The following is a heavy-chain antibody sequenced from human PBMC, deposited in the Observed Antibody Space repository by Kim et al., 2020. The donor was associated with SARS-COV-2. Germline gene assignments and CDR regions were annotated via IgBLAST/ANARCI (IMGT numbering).Heavy chain of an antibody. J-gene: IGHJ6*03. V-gene: IGHV4-61*07. D-gene: IGHD3-3*01. CDR3: ARHVVGIFGVVTYMDV. Sequence: SLESRVTISVDQSKNQFSLKLSSVTAEDTAVYYCARHVVGIFGVVTYMDVWGKGTTVTVSS.